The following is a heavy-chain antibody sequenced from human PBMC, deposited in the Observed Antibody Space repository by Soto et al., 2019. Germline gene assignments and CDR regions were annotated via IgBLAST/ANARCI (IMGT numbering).Heavy chain of an antibody. V-gene: IGHV1-69*13. CDR2: IIPIFGTA. Sequence: GASVKVSCKASGGTFSSYAISWVRQAPGQGLEWMGGIIPIFGTANYAQKFQGRVTITADESTSTAYMELSSLRSEDTAVYYCARGLHPSSGWEPLFDYWGQGTLVTVSS. J-gene: IGHJ4*02. CDR3: ARGLHPSSGWEPLFDY. CDR1: GGTFSSYA. D-gene: IGHD6-19*01.